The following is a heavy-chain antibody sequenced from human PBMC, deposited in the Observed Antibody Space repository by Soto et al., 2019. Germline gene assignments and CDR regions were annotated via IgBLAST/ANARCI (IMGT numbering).Heavy chain of an antibody. V-gene: IGHV4-59*08. CDR2: IYYSGST. J-gene: IGHJ4*02. Sequence: SETLSLTCIVSGGSIRSYHWSWIRQPPGKGLEWIGYIYYSGSTNYNPSLKSRVTISVDTSKNQFSLKLSSVTAADTAVHYCARLRYYDSSGYYFDYWGQGTLVTVSS. CDR1: GGSIRSYH. CDR3: ARLRYYDSSGYYFDY. D-gene: IGHD3-22*01.